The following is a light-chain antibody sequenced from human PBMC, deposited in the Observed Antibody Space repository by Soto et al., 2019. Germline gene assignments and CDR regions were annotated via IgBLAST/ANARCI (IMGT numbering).Light chain of an antibody. Sequence: DIQMTQSPSSLSASVGDRVTITCRASQSISSYLNWYQQKPGKAPKLLIYAASSLQSGVPSRFSGSGSGTDFTLTISSLQPEDFATYYCQRSKRTPRTFGQGTKLDIK. J-gene: IGKJ1*01. V-gene: IGKV1-39*01. CDR3: QRSKRTPRT. CDR1: QSISSY. CDR2: AAS.